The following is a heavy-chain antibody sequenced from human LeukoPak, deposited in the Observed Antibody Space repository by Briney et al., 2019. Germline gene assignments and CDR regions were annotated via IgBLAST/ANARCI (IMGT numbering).Heavy chain of an antibody. CDR3: ASVSGGVVISYFDY. CDR1: GFTFDDYT. Sequence: GGSLRLSCAASGFTFDDYTMHWVRQAPGKGLEWVSLISWDGGSTYYADSVKGRFTISRDNSKNTLYLQMNSLRAEDTAVYYCASVSGGVVISYFDYWGQGTLVTVSS. D-gene: IGHD3-3*01. CDR2: ISWDGGST. V-gene: IGHV3-43*01. J-gene: IGHJ4*02.